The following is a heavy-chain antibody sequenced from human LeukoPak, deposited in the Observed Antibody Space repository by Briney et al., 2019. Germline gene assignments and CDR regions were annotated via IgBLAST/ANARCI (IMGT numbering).Heavy chain of an antibody. CDR2: IYYSGST. D-gene: IGHD4-17*01. J-gene: IGHJ4*02. CDR3: ARDDYGDFFFDS. V-gene: IGHV4-59*01. Sequence: PSETLSLTCTVSGGSISTSYWSWIRQPPGKGPKLIGNIYYSGSTNYNPSLKSRVTISVDTSKNQFSLRLSSVTAADTAVYYCARDDYGDFFFDSWGQGTLVTVSS. CDR1: GGSISTSY.